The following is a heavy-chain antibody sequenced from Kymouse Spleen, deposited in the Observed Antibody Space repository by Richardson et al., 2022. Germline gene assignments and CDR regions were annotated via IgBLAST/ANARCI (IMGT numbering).Heavy chain of an antibody. J-gene: IGHJ4*02. CDR3: TRHVNSSTLYFDY. D-gene: IGHD6-13*01. CDR2: IRSKANSYAT. Sequence: EVQLVESGGGLVQPGGSLKLSCAASGFTFSGSAMHWVRQASGKGLEWVGRIRSKANSYATAYAASVKGRFTISRDDSKNTAYLQMNSLKTEDTAVYYCTRHVNSSTLYFDYWGQGTLVTVSS. V-gene: IGHV3-73*02. CDR1: GFTFSGSA.